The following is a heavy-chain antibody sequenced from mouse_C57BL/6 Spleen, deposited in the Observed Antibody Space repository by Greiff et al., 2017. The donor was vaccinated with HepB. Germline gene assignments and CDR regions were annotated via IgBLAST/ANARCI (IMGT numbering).Heavy chain of an antibody. CDR3: ARQAYYYGSSSLWYFDV. D-gene: IGHD1-1*01. J-gene: IGHJ1*03. Sequence: EVQVVESGGDLVKPGGSLKLSCAASGFTFSSYGMSWVRQTPDKRLEWVATISSGGSYTYYPDSVKGRFTISRDNAKNTLYLQMSSLKSEDTAMYYCARQAYYYGSSSLWYFDVWGTGTTVTVSS. CDR1: GFTFSSYG. V-gene: IGHV5-6*01. CDR2: ISSGGSYT.